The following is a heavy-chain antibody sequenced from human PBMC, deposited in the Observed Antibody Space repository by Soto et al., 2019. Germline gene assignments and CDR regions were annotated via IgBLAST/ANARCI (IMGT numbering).Heavy chain of an antibody. J-gene: IGHJ5*02. D-gene: IGHD3-3*01. CDR2: IYYSGST. Sequence: PSETLSLTCIVSGGSISGYYWSWIRQTPGKGQEWIGYIYYSGSTNYNPSLKSRVTISVDKSKNQFSLKLSSVTAADTAVYYCAREAEYDFWSGYYTRWFDPWGQGTLVTVSS. CDR1: GGSISGYY. CDR3: AREAEYDFWSGYYTRWFDP. V-gene: IGHV4-59*01.